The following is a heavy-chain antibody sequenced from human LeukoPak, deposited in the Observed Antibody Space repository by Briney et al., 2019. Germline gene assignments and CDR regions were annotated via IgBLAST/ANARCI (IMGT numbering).Heavy chain of an antibody. V-gene: IGHV3-21*01. Sequence: GGSLRLSCRGSGFTFSSYSMNWVRQAPGKGLEWVSSISSSSSYIYYADSVKGRFTISRDNAKNSLYLQMNSLRAEDTAVYYCARVISVAGYDYWGQGTLVTVSS. D-gene: IGHD6-19*01. J-gene: IGHJ4*02. CDR1: GFTFSSYS. CDR3: ARVISVAGYDY. CDR2: ISSSSSYI.